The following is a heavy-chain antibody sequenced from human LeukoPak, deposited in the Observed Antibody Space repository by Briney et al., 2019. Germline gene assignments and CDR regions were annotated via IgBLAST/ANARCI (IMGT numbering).Heavy chain of an antibody. CDR3: ASTPDSNTYDY. J-gene: IGHJ4*02. CDR2: INPKSGGT. D-gene: IGHD6-13*01. Sequence: ASVKVSCKASGYTFTDNYLHWVRQAPGQGLEWMGGINPKSGGTNYAHKFQGRVTVTRDRATNTAYMELSSLRSEDTAVYYCASTPDSNTYDYWGQGTLVTVSS. CDR1: GYTFTDNY. V-gene: IGHV1-2*07.